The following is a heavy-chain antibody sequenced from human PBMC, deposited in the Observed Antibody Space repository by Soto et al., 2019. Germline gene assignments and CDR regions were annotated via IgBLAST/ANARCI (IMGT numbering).Heavy chain of an antibody. CDR3: AKGASHAPFEK. Sequence: RLSCAASGFAFNDFAMNWVRQAPGKGPEWLSTISGSGDKTFHSDSVKGRFNISRDNSNNKMFLQMNSLRAEDTAIYYCAKGASHAPFEKWGRGTLVTVSS. J-gene: IGHJ4*02. CDR2: ISGSGDKT. V-gene: IGHV3-23*01. CDR1: GFAFNDFA.